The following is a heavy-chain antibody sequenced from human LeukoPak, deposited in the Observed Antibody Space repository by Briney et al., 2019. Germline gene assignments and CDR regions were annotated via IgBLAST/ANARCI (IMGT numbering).Heavy chain of an antibody. CDR3: ARATGHHYYGSGSYYHDY. CDR2: INPNSGGT. CDR1: GYTFTGYY. V-gene: IGHV1-2*02. D-gene: IGHD3-10*01. J-gene: IGHJ4*02. Sequence: ASVKVSCKASGYTFTGYYMHWVRRAPGQGLEWMGWINPNSGGTNYAQKFQGRVTMTRDTSISTAYMELSRLRSDDTAVYYCARATGHHYYGSGSYYHDYWGQGTLVTVSS.